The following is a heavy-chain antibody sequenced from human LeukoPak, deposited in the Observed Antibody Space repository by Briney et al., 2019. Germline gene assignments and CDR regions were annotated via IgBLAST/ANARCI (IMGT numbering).Heavy chain of an antibody. V-gene: IGHV1-2*02. CDR2: INPNSGGT. CDR1: GYTFTGYY. CDR3: ARDLMVRGVIITSSLDAFDI. J-gene: IGHJ3*02. D-gene: IGHD3-10*01. Sequence: ASVKVSCKASGYTFTGYYMHWVRQAPGQGLEWMGWINPNSGGTNYAQKFQGRVTMTRDTSISTAYMELSRLRSDDTAVYYCARDLMVRGVIITSSLDAFDIWGQGTMVTVSS.